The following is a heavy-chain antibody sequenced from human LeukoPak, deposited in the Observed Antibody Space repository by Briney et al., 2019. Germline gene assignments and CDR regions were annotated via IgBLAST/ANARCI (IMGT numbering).Heavy chain of an antibody. J-gene: IGHJ4*02. V-gene: IGHV4-39*07. CDR3: ARVAHYYDSGSYPY. D-gene: IGHD3-10*01. CDR1: GGSISSSIYY. CDR2: IYHSGTT. Sequence: SETPSLTCIVSGGSISSSIYYWAWVRQPPGKGLEWIGNIYHSGTTYYNPSLKSRATISVDTSKNQFSLKLSSVTAADTAVYYCARVAHYYDSGSYPYWGQGTLVTVSS.